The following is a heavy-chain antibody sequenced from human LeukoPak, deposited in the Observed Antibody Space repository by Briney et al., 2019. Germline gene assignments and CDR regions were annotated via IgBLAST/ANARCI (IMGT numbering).Heavy chain of an antibody. CDR1: GFTFSSYG. J-gene: IGHJ4*02. Sequence: GRSLRLSCAASGFTFSSYGMHWVRQAPGKGLEWVAVIWYDGSNKYYADSVKGRFTISRDNSKNTLYLQMNSLRAEDTAVYYCAIAGGRKQNHFDYWGQGTLVTVSS. CDR2: IWYDGSNK. V-gene: IGHV3-33*01. CDR3: AIAGGRKQNHFDY.